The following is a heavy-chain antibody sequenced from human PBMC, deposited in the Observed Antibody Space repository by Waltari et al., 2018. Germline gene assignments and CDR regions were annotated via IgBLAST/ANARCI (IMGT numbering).Heavy chain of an antibody. D-gene: IGHD3-3*01. V-gene: IGHV3-15*01. Sequence: EVQLVESGGNLVKAGGSLRLSCEVSGFTFSKIWLSWVRQAPGKGLEWGGRIKSKSDGGTTDYAAPVSGRVRISRDDSKNMFYLEMDSLKTEDTAVYFCAGGPGTYWSGLLDYWGPGTLVTVSS. CDR3: AGGPGTYWSGLLDY. CDR1: GFTFSKIW. CDR2: IKSKSDGGTT. J-gene: IGHJ4*02.